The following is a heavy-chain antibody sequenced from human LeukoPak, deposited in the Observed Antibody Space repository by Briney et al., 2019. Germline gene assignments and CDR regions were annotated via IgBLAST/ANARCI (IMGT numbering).Heavy chain of an antibody. CDR3: AKTTVPTRRGSFDV. J-gene: IGHJ3*01. Sequence: EGSLRLSCAASGFIFSNYTMSWVRQAPGRGLEWVSVIGGSGSTTYYADSVKGRFTISRDNSKNTLYLQMNSLRAEDTAVYYCAKTTVPTRRGSFDVWGQGTMVTVSS. CDR1: GFIFSNYT. D-gene: IGHD4-23*01. CDR2: IGGSGSTT. V-gene: IGHV3-23*01.